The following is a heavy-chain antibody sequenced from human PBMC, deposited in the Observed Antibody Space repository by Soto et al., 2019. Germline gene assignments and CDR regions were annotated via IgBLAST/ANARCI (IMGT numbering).Heavy chain of an antibody. Sequence: GASVKASSKASGFTLTCNGLSWGRQAPGQGLEWMGWISAYNGNTNYAQKLQGRVTMTTDTSTSTAYMELRSLRSDDTAVYYCARDHLIIASAVHNHPCGQGTLVTVSS. V-gene: IGHV1-18*01. CDR2: ISAYNGNT. CDR1: GFTLTCNG. CDR3: ARDHLIIASAVHNHP. J-gene: IGHJ5*02. D-gene: IGHD6-13*01.